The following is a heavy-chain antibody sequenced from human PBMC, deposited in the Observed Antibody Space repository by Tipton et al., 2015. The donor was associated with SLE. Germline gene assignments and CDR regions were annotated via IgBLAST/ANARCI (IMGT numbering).Heavy chain of an antibody. CDR3: ARDPRDGYNYGAFDI. CDR1: GGSISSYY. Sequence: TLSLTCTVSGGSISSYYWSWIRQPPGKGLEWIGYIYYSGSTNYNPSLKSRVTISVDTSKNQFSLKLSSMTAADTAVYYCARDPRDGYNYGAFDIWGQGTMVTVSS. V-gene: IGHV4-59*01. D-gene: IGHD5-24*01. J-gene: IGHJ3*02. CDR2: IYYSGST.